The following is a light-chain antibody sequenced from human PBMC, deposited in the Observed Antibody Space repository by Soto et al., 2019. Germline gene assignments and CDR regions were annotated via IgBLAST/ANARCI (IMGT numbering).Light chain of an antibody. V-gene: IGLV2-14*01. Sequence: QSARTQPASVSGSPGQSITISCTGTSSDVGGYNYVSWYQQHPGKAPKLMIYDVSNRPSGVSNRFSGSKSGNTASLTISGLQAEDEADYSCSSYTSSSTYVFGTGTKVTVL. CDR3: SSYTSSSTYV. J-gene: IGLJ1*01. CDR2: DVS. CDR1: SSDVGGYNY.